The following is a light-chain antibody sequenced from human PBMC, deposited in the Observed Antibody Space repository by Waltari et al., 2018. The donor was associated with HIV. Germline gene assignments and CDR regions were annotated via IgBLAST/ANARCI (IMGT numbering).Light chain of an antibody. V-gene: IGLV2-14*01. CDR2: EVS. Sequence: QSALTQPASVSGSPGQSITISCTGTSNDVGGYNYVSWYQHHPGKAPKLMIYEVSDRPSGVSSRFSGSKSGNTASLTISGLQAEDEADYYCSSYTSSATLVFGGGTKLTVL. CDR3: SSYTSSATLV. J-gene: IGLJ2*01. CDR1: SNDVGGYNY.